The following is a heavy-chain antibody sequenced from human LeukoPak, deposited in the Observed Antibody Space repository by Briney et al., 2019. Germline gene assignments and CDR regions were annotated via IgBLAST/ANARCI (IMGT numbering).Heavy chain of an antibody. CDR2: INSDGSST. Sequence: GGSLRLSCAASGFTFSSYWMHWVRQAPGKGLVWVSRINSDGSSTSYADSVKGRFTISRDKSKNTLYLQMYSLRAEDTALYYCAKSSRGSSRDYFDYWGQGTLVTVSS. D-gene: IGHD1-26*01. CDR3: AKSSRGSSRDYFDY. V-gene: IGHV3-74*01. J-gene: IGHJ4*02. CDR1: GFTFSSYW.